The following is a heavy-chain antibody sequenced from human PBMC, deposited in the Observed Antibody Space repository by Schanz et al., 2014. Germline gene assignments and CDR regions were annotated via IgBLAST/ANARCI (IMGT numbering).Heavy chain of an antibody. CDR2: ISGDGGST. D-gene: IGHD3-3*01. Sequence: EVQVVESGGAFVQPGGSLRLSCAVSGSTFRNYGMGWVRQAPGKGLEWVSAISGDGGSTYYADSVKGRFTISRDNSKNTVYLQMNSLRAEDTAIYYCAKEVRIVLRDWLPTPDFDYWGQGTLVTVSS. CDR3: AKEVRIVLRDWLPTPDFDY. J-gene: IGHJ4*02. V-gene: IGHV3-23*04. CDR1: GSTFRNYG.